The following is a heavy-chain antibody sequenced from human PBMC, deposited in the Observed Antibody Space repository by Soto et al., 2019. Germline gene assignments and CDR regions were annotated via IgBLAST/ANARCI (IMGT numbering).Heavy chain of an antibody. CDR2: IIPIFGTA. CDR1: GGTFSSYA. D-gene: IGHD3-10*01. Sequence: QVQLVQSGAEVKKPGSSVKVSCKASGGTFSSYAISWVRQAPGQGLEWMGGIIPIFGTANYAQKFQGRVTITADESTSTAYMELSSLRSDDTAVYYCARGFGELLEYYFDYWGQGTLVTVSS. J-gene: IGHJ4*02. CDR3: ARGFGELLEYYFDY. V-gene: IGHV1-69*01.